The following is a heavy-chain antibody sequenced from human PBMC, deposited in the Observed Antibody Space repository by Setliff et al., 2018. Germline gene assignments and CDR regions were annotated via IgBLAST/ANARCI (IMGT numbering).Heavy chain of an antibody. J-gene: IGHJ5*02. CDR3: GRGFSRIEGWGNWFDP. CDR2: IYYSGSS. Sequence: PSETLSLTCTVSGGSVSDSTYYWGWVRQPPGKGLEWIGSIYYSGSSNYNASLKSRLIITRDTSKNQISRKLTSVTAADTAVYYCGRGFSRIEGWGNWFDPWGQGILVTVSS. V-gene: IGHV4-39*01. D-gene: IGHD2-15*01. CDR1: GGSVSDSTYY.